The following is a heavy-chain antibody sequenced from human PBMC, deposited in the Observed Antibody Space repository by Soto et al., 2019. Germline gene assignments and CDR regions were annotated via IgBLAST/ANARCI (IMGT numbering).Heavy chain of an antibody. CDR3: ARAGGYSSGPDTLFFDY. J-gene: IGHJ4*02. CDR1: GYTFTGYY. V-gene: IGHV1-2*04. CDR2: INPNSGGT. Sequence: ASVKVSCKASGYTFTGYYMHWVRQAPGQGLEWMGWINPNSGGTNYAQKFQGWVTMTRDTSISTAYMELSRLRSDDTAVYYCARAGGYSSGPDTLFFDYGGQEPLVTVSS. D-gene: IGHD6-25*01.